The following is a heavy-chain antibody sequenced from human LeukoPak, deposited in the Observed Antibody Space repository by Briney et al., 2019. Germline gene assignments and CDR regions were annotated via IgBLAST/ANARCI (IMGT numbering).Heavy chain of an antibody. CDR2: ISGSGDNT. J-gene: IGHJ6*01. Sequence: HSGGSLRLSCAASGFTFSGFAMSLVRRTPGKGLEWVSGISGSGDNTLYADSVKGRFTISRDNSKNTLYLEMNSLRAEDTAIYYCAKMKGHPLPKYYMDVWGQGTTVTVSS. D-gene: IGHD1-26*01. CDR3: AKMKGHPLPKYYMDV. CDR1: GFTFSGFA. V-gene: IGHV3-23*01.